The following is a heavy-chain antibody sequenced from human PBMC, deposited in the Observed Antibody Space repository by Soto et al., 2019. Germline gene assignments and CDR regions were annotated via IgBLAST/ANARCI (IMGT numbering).Heavy chain of an antibody. CDR1: GGTFSSYT. CDR2: IIPILGIA. V-gene: IGHV1-69*08. CDR3: AREGKAGAVAGMIPGWFDP. D-gene: IGHD6-19*01. J-gene: IGHJ5*02. Sequence: QVQLVQSGAEVKKPGSSVKVSCKASGGTFSSYTISWVRQAPGQGLEWMGRIIPILGIANYAQKCQGRVTITADKSTSTAYMELSSLRSEDTAVYYCAREGKAGAVAGMIPGWFDPWGQGTLVTVSS.